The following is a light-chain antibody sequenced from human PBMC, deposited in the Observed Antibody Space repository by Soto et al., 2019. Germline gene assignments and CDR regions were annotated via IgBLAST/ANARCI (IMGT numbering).Light chain of an antibody. CDR3: CSYAGRYTYV. J-gene: IGLJ1*01. Sequence: QTVLTEPRAVSVSPGQTVTICCTGASSGVGGYNYVSWYQQHPGKAPKIMIYDVSKRPSGVPNRFSGSKSGHTASLTISGLRTEDEADYNCCSYAGRYTYVFGTGTKVTV. CDR1: SSGVGGYNY. CDR2: DVS. V-gene: IGLV2-11*01.